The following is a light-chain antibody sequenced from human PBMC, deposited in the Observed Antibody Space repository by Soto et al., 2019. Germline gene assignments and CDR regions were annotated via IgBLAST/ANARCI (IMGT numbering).Light chain of an antibody. V-gene: IGKV3-20*01. J-gene: IGKJ1*01. CDR1: QSVSSNY. Sequence: EIVLTQSPGTLSLSPGERATLSCRASQSVSSNYLAWYQQKPGQAPKLLIYGASSGATGIPDRFSGSGSGTAFTLPISRLEPEDVAVYYCQQYGSSPRTFGQGTKVEIK. CDR3: QQYGSSPRT. CDR2: GAS.